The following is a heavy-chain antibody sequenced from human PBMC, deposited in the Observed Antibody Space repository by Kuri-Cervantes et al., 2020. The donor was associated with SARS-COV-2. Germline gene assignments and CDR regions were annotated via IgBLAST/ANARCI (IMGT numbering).Heavy chain of an antibody. CDR2: INPSGGST. Sequence: ASVKVSCKVSGYTLTELSMHWVRQAPGKGLEWMGIINPSGGSTSYAQKFQGRVTMTRDTSTSTVYMELSSLRSEDTAVYYCARTSYYDFWSGYSSLDYWGQGTLVTVSS. D-gene: IGHD3-3*01. J-gene: IGHJ4*02. CDR1: GYTLTELS. V-gene: IGHV1-46*01. CDR3: ARTSYYDFWSGYSSLDY.